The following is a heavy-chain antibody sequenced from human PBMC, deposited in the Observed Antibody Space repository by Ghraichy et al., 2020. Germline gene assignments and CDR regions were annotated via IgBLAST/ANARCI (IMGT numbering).Heavy chain of an antibody. J-gene: IGHJ6*02. Sequence: GGSLRLSCAASGFTFSSYAMSWVRQAPGKGLEWISAISGSGGCTYYADSVRGRFTISRDDAQNSLYLEMNSLRAEDTAVYYCARDHCTSSSCLEGYYYGMDVWGQGTTVSVSS. CDR3: ARDHCTSSSCLEGYYYGMDV. D-gene: IGHD2-2*01. V-gene: IGHV3-23*01. CDR2: ISGSGGCT. CDR1: GFTFSSYA.